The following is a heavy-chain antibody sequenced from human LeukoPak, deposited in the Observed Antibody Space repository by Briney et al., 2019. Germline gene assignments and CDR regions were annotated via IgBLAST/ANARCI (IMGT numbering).Heavy chain of an antibody. D-gene: IGHD2-2*01. CDR2: ISYDGSNK. Sequence: GGSLRLSCAASGFTFSSYAMHWVRQAPGEGLEWVAVISYDGSNKYYADSVKGRFTISRDNSKNTLYLQMNSLRAEDTAVYYCARGPHIVVVPAAADWFDPWGQGTLVTVSS. CDR1: GFTFSSYA. J-gene: IGHJ5*02. CDR3: ARGPHIVVVPAAADWFDP. V-gene: IGHV3-30*01.